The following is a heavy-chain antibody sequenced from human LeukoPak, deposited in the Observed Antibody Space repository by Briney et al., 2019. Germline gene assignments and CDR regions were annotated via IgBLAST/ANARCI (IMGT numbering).Heavy chain of an antibody. D-gene: IGHD3-9*01. V-gene: IGHV3-23*01. CDR2: ISGSGGST. Sequence: GGSLRLSCAASGFTFSSYAMSWVRQAPGKGLEWVSAISGSGGSTYYADSVKGRFTISRDNSKNTLYLQMNSLRAEDTAVYYCAKMRGDILTGYYRGWFDLWGQGTLVTVSS. CDR3: AKMRGDILTGYYRGWFDL. J-gene: IGHJ5*02. CDR1: GFTFSSYA.